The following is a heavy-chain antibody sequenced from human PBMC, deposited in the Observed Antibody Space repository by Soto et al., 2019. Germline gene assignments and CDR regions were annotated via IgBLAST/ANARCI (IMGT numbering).Heavy chain of an antibody. CDR3: AREQRYCSGGSCSDAFDI. CDR2: IIPIFGTA. V-gene: IGHV1-69*06. CDR1: GGTFSSYA. D-gene: IGHD2-15*01. J-gene: IGHJ3*02. Sequence: ASVKVSCTASGGTFSSYAISWVRQAPGQGLEWMGGIIPIFGTANYAQKFQGRVTITADKSTSTAYMELSSLRSEDTAVYYCAREQRYCSGGSCSDAFDIWGQGTMVTVSS.